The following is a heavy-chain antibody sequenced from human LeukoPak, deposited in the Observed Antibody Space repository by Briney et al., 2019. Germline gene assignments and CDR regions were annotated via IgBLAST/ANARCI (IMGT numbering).Heavy chain of an antibody. CDR1: GFTFSSYA. J-gene: IGHJ4*02. D-gene: IGHD6-13*01. CDR3: VKDHSASWYAFDY. V-gene: IGHV3-64D*06. CDR2: ISNNGGGT. Sequence: GGSLRLSCSASGFTFSSYAMHWVRQAPGKGLEYVSAISNNGGGTCYADSVKGRFIVSRDNSKNTLCLQMSSLRPEDTAVYYCVKDHSASWYAFDYWGQGTQVTVSS.